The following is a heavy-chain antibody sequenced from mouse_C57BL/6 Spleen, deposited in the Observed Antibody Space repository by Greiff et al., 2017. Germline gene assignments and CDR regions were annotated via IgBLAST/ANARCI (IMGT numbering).Heavy chain of an antibody. CDR3: ASHDGPYGGFAY. Sequence: QVQLQQSGPELVKPGASVKISCKASGYAFSSSWMNWVKQRPGKGPEWIGRIYPGDGDTNYNGKFKGKATLTADKSSSTAYMQLSSLTSEDSAVYFCASHDGPYGGFAYWGQGTLVTVSA. V-gene: IGHV1-82*01. D-gene: IGHD2-3*01. CDR1: GYAFSSSW. J-gene: IGHJ3*01. CDR2: IYPGDGDT.